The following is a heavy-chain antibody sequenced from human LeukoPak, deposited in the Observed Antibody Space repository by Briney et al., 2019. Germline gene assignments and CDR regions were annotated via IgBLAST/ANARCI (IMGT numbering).Heavy chain of an antibody. J-gene: IGHJ3*01. V-gene: IGHV3-53*01. CDR3: AREDNGGATDDGFDV. Sequence: PGGSLRLSCAASGFAVSNKFMYWVRQAPGKGLEWFSVIRVGDVTHYADSVKGRFTTSRDTSKNTVYLQMESLRVEDTAVYYCAREDNGGATDDGFDVWGHGTVVIVSS. CDR2: IRVGDVT. CDR1: GFAVSNKF. D-gene: IGHD3-16*01.